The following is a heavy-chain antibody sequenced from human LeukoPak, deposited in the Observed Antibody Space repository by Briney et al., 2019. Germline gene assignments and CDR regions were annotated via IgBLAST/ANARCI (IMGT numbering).Heavy chain of an antibody. Sequence: SETLSLTCAVYGGSFSGYYWSWIRQPPGKGLEWIGEINHSGSTNYNPSLKSRVTISVDTSKNRFSLKLSSVTAADTAVYYCARGGYDFWSGYYTARFDPWGQGTLVTVSS. J-gene: IGHJ5*02. V-gene: IGHV4-34*01. CDR1: GGSFSGYY. CDR2: INHSGST. D-gene: IGHD3-3*01. CDR3: ARGGYDFWSGYYTARFDP.